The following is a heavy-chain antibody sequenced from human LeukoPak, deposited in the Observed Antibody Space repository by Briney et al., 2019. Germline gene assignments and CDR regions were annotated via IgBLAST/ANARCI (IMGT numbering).Heavy chain of an antibody. CDR1: GFTFGDYA. Sequence: GGSLRLSCTASGFTFGDYAMSWFRQAPGKGLEWVGFIRSKAYGGTTEYAASVKGRFTISRDDSKSIAYLQMNSLKTEDTAVYYCTRETYGSGTAPDYWGQGTLVTVSS. CDR2: IRSKAYGGTT. D-gene: IGHD3-10*01. CDR3: TRETYGSGTAPDY. J-gene: IGHJ4*02. V-gene: IGHV3-49*03.